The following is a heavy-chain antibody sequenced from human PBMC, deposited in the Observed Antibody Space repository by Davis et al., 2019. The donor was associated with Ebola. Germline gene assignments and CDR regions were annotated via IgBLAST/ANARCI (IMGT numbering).Heavy chain of an antibody. D-gene: IGHD1-1*01. CDR2: ISHDGSNK. CDR1: GFTFSSYA. J-gene: IGHJ5*02. V-gene: IGHV3-30-3*02. CDR3: AKYITTSPSRYFDP. Sequence: GESLKISCAASGFTFSSYAMHWVRQAPGKGLEWVAVISHDGSNKFYADSVKGRFTVSRDNSKNTLYLQMNSLRAEDTAIYYCAKYITTSPSRYFDPWGQGTLVTVSS.